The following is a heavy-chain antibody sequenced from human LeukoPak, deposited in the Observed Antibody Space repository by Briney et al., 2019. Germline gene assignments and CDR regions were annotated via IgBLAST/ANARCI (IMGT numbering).Heavy chain of an antibody. D-gene: IGHD3-10*01. CDR1: GGSFSGYY. J-gene: IGHJ4*02. CDR3: ARSGRYQIY. CDR2: INDSGTT. V-gene: IGHV4-34*01. Sequence: SETQSLTCAVYGGSFSGYYWSWIRQPPGKGLEWIGEINDSGTTNYNPSLKSRVTISEDTFRNQFSLKLSSVTAADTAVYYCARSGRYQIYWGRGTLVTVSS.